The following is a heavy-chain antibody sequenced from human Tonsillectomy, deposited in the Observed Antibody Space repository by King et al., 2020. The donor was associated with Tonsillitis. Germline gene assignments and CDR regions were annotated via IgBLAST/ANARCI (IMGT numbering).Heavy chain of an antibody. CDR2: ISWNSGNI. CDR3: AKGRYSYGPKIFDS. D-gene: IGHD5-18*01. CDR1: GFKFDDYA. J-gene: IGHJ4*02. V-gene: IGHV3-9*01. Sequence: VQLVESGGNLEQPGRSLRLSCAASGFKFDDYAMHWVRQAPGKGLEWVSGISWNSGNIGYADSVRGRFTMSRDNAKNSLYLQMNSLRAEDTAFYYCAKGRYSYGPKIFDSWGQGTLVTVSS.